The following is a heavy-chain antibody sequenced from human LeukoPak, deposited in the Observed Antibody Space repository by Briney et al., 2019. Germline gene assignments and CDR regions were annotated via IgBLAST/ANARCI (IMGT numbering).Heavy chain of an antibody. CDR2: IYTSGST. V-gene: IGHV4-4*07. Sequence: SETLSLTCTVSGGSISSYYWSWIRQPAGKGLEWIGRIYTSGSTNYNPSLKSRLFMSLDTSNNQLSLKLTSVTAADTAVYYCARDLVHYYDSSGYYPHDAFDLWGQGIKVAVSS. CDR1: GGSISSYY. J-gene: IGHJ3*01. D-gene: IGHD3-22*01. CDR3: ARDLVHYYDSSGYYPHDAFDL.